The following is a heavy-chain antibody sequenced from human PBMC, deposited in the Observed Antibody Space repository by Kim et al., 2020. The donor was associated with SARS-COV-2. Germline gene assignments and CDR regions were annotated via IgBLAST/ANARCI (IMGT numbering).Heavy chain of an antibody. J-gene: IGHJ6*02. Sequence: GGSLRLSCAGSGFTFSSYAMSWVRQAPGKGLEWVSAISGSGGSTYYADSVKGRFTISRDNSKNTLYLQMNSLRAEDTTVYYCAKSNGYCSSTSCLDYFYYYGLGVRVQAATVTVPS. V-gene: IGHV3-23*01. CDR2: ISGSGGST. CDR1: GFTFSSYA. CDR3: AKSNGYCSSTSCLDYFYYYGLGV. D-gene: IGHD2-2*01.